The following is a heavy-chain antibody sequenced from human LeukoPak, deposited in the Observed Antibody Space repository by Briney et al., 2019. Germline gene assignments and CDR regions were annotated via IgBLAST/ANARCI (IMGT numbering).Heavy chain of an antibody. V-gene: IGHV1-18*01. J-gene: IGHJ4*02. CDR1: GYTFTSFG. D-gene: IGHD6-6*01. CDR2: ISAYNGDT. Sequence: ASVKVSCKTSGYTFTSFGIIWVRQAPGQGLEWMGWISAYNGDTTYAQKLQDRVTMTADTSTSTAYMEMRSLRSDDTAVYYCARAYGSSSSADYWGQGTLVTVSS. CDR3: ARAYGSSSSADY.